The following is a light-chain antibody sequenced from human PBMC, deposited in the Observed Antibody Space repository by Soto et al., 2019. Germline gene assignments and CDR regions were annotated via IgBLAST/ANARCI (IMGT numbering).Light chain of an antibody. J-gene: IGLJ2*01. CDR3: QVWDDSSDHVV. CDR1: NIGTKS. V-gene: IGLV3-21*02. CDR2: DDS. Sequence: SYVLTQPPSVSVAPGQTATITCGGNNIGTKSVHWYQQRPGQAPVLVVYDDSDRPSGIPERFSGSNSGNTATLTISRVEAGEEADYYCQVWDDSSDHVVFGGGTKLTVL.